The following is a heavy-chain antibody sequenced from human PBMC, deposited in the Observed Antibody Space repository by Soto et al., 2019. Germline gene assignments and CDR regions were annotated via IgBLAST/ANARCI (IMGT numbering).Heavy chain of an antibody. V-gene: IGHV4-39*01. Sequence: SETLSLTCSVSDDSINSDKYYWGWIRQPPGKGLEWIGSIYYRGNAYYNPSLQTRVTISLDKSRSQFSLKLNSVTAADSAVYFCARLEGLATISCYFDFWGPGALVTVSS. J-gene: IGHJ4*02. CDR1: DDSINSDKYY. D-gene: IGHD6-19*01. CDR2: IYYRGNA. CDR3: ARLEGLATISCYFDF.